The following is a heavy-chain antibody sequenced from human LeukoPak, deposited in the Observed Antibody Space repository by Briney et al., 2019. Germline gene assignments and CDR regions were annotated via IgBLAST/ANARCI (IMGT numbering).Heavy chain of an antibody. D-gene: IGHD4-17*01. CDR1: GGSIISSNW. CDR2: IYHSGST. CDR3: ARDYGESDS. V-gene: IGHV4-4*02. Sequence: SETLSLTCAVSGGSIISSNWWSWVRQPAGKGLEWIGDIYHSGSTNYNPSLKSRVTISLDKSKNHFSLKVNSVTAADTAVYYCARDYGESDSWGQGILVTVSS. J-gene: IGHJ4*02.